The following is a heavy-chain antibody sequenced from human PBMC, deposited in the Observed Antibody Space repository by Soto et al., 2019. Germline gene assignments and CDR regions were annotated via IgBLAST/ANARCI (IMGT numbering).Heavy chain of an antibody. D-gene: IGHD2-21*01. J-gene: IGHJ5*02. V-gene: IGHV1-69*06. CDR3: AIDGCGIYR. Sequence: AVMITYKASGGTFRSSAISWVRQAPGQGLEWMGGIIPIYGTANYAQKFQSRVTITADKSTSTAYMELSSLRSEDTAVHYCAIDGCGIYRCGQAFPVPVSS. CDR1: GGTFRSSA. CDR2: IIPIYGTA.